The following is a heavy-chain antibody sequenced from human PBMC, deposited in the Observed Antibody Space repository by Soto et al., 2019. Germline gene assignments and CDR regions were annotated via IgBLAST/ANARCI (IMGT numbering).Heavy chain of an antibody. D-gene: IGHD1-26*01. Sequence: VKLVESGGGMVQPGRSLRLSCVASEFTFSSHLMHWVRQAPGKGLEWVAFISNDGDYKNYADSVKGRFTISRDNSKDTVYLEIHSLRPEDTALYHCARDEAFSAPYYLDYWGQGTLVIVS. V-gene: IGHV3-30*03. J-gene: IGHJ4*02. CDR2: ISNDGDYK. CDR1: EFTFSSHL. CDR3: ARDEAFSAPYYLDY.